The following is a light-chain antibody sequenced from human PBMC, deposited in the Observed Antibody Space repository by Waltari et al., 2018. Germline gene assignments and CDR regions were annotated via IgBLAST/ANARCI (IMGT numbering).Light chain of an antibody. V-gene: IGKV1-5*03. CDR3: QQYSSNPWT. Sequence: DIQMTQSPSTLSPSVADRVTLTCRASQSINKGLAWYQQKPGMAPKLLIYKASSLESGVPSRFSGSGSGTEFTLTISSLQPDDLATYFCQQYSSNPWTCGQGTKVEIK. J-gene: IGKJ1*01. CDR2: KAS. CDR1: QSINKG.